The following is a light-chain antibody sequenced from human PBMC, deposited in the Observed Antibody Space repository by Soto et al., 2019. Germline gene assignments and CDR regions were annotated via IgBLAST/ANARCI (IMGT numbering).Light chain of an antibody. V-gene: IGKV1-5*03. Sequence: DIQMTQSPSTLSASVRDRVTITCRASQSIGSWLAWYQQKPGKAPKLLIYKASSLESGVPSRFSGSGSGTDFTFTISSLQPDDFATYYCQQYKIYSTFGGGTKVEIK. CDR2: KAS. CDR3: QQYKIYST. CDR1: QSIGSW. J-gene: IGKJ4*01.